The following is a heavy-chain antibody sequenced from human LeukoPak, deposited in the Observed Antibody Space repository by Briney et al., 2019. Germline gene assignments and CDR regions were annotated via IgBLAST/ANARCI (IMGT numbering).Heavy chain of an antibody. V-gene: IGHV1-2*02. Sequence: GASVKVTCKASGYTFTGYYMHLLRPPPGQGLEWMGWININSGGTNYAQKFQGRVTMTRDTSISTAYMELSRLRSDDTAVYYCARGESGYLLDYWGQGTLVTVSS. J-gene: IGHJ4*02. CDR1: GYTFTGYY. CDR2: ININSGGT. D-gene: IGHD3-3*01. CDR3: ARGESGYLLDY.